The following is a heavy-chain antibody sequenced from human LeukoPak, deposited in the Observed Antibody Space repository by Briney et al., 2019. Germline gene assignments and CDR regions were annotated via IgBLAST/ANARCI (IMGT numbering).Heavy chain of an antibody. CDR3: ARGVVPPPY. D-gene: IGHD2-2*01. Sequence: GGSLRLSCAAFGFTFSSYEFNWVRQAPGKGLEWVSYISSSGSIIFYADSVRGRFTISRDKAKKSLYLQMNSLRADDTAIYYCARGVVPPPYWGQGTLVTVSS. CDR1: GFTFSSYE. CDR2: ISSSGSII. J-gene: IGHJ4*02. V-gene: IGHV3-48*03.